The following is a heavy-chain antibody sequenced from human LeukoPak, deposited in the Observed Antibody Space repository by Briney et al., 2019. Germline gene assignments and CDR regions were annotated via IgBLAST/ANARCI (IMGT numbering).Heavy chain of an antibody. D-gene: IGHD3-22*01. V-gene: IGHV4-39*07. CDR1: GGSISSSSYY. J-gene: IGHJ3*02. CDR3: ARDREADYYDSSGYYYAASDAFDI. Sequence: PSETLSLTCTVSGGSISSSSYYWGWIRQPPGKGLEWIGSIYYSGSTYYNPPLKSRVTISVDTSKNQFSLKLSSVTAADTAVYYCARDREADYYDSSGYYYAASDAFDIWGQGTMVTVSS. CDR2: IYYSGST.